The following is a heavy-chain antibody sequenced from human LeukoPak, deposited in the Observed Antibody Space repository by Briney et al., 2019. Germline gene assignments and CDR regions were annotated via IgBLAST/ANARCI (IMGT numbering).Heavy chain of an antibody. Sequence: GASVKVSCKASGGTFSSYAISWVRQAPGQGLEWMGGIIPIFGTASYAQKFQGRVTITADESTSTAYMELSSLRSEDTAVYYCARGRDYYDSSGYYSYYFDYWGQGTLVTVSS. CDR2: IIPIFGTA. J-gene: IGHJ4*02. V-gene: IGHV1-69*13. D-gene: IGHD3-22*01. CDR3: ARGRDYYDSSGYYSYYFDY. CDR1: GGTFSSYA.